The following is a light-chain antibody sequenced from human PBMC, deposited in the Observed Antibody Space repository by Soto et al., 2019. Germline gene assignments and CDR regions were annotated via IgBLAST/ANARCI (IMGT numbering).Light chain of an antibody. CDR1: QAVNTR. J-gene: IGKJ1*01. Sequence: EIVLTQSPATLSSFPGDRVTLSCRASQAVNTRLAWYQHKPGQAPRLLIYLTSNRAAGIPARFSGSGSGTDFPLTISDVEPEDFAVYYCHQRQSWPRTFGQGTKVHIK. CDR2: LTS. CDR3: HQRQSWPRT. V-gene: IGKV3-11*01.